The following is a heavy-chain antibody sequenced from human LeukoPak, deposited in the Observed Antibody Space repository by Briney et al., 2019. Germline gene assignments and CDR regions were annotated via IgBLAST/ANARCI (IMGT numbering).Heavy chain of an antibody. J-gene: IGHJ4*02. D-gene: IGHD3-22*01. V-gene: IGHV5-51*01. Sequence: GESLKISCKGSGYSFTNYWIGWVRQMPGKGLEWMGIIYPGDSDTRYSPSFQGQVTISADKSISSAYLQWSSLKASDTAMYYCARYYYDSSGYDLDYFDYWGQGTLVTVSS. CDR2: IYPGDSDT. CDR3: ARYYYDSSGYDLDYFDY. CDR1: GYSFTNYW.